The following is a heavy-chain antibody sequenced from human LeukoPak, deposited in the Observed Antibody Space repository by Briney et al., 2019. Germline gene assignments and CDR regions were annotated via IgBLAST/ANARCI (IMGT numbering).Heavy chain of an antibody. J-gene: IGHJ4*02. CDR3: ARNVRYYDSSGFSPGFDY. CDR2: ISAYNGNT. D-gene: IGHD3-22*01. V-gene: IGHV1-18*01. Sequence: ASVKVSCKASGYTFTSYGISWVRQAPGQGLEWMGWISAYNGNTNYAQKLQGRVTMTTDTSTSTAYMELRSLRSDDTAVYYCARNVRYYDSSGFSPGFDYWGQGTLVTVSS. CDR1: GYTFTSYG.